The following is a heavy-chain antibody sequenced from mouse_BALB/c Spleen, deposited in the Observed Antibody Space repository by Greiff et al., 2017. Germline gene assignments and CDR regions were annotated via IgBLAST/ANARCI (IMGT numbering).Heavy chain of an antibody. CDR2: INSNGGST. V-gene: IGHV5-6-3*01. CDR3: ARGDYYGSSYDWYFDV. CDR1: GFTFSSYG. Sequence: EVKLVESGGGLVQPGGSLKLSCAASGFTFSSYGMSWVRQTPDKRLELVATINSNGGSTYYPDSVKGRFTISRDNARNILYLQMSSLRSEDTAMYYCARGDYYGSSYDWYFDVWGAGTTVTVSS. D-gene: IGHD1-1*01. J-gene: IGHJ1*01.